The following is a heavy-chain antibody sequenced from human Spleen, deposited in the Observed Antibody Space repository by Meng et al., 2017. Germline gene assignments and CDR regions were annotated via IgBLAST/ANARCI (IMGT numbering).Heavy chain of an antibody. CDR2: ISGSGGST. CDR3: AKDDYVLLWFGELFAD. V-gene: IGHV3-23*01. D-gene: IGHD3-10*01. J-gene: IGHJ4*02. Sequence: GESLKISCAASGFTFSSYAMSWVRQAPGKGLEWVSAISGSGGSTYYADSVKGRFTISRDNSKNTLYLQMNSLRAEDTAVYYCAKDDYVLLWFGELFADWGQGTLVTVSS. CDR1: GFTFSSYA.